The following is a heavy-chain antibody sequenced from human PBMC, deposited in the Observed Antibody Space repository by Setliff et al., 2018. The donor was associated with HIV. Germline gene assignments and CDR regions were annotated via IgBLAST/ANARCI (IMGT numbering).Heavy chain of an antibody. CDR1: GGSIRNEDYF. CDR2: FYTSGST. Sequence: LSLTCTVSGGSIRNEDYFWSWIRQPAGKGLEWIGRFYTSGSTNYNPPFKSRVTISEGTSENQFSLKLTSVTAADTTIYYCARGGGRVVRGLIGMYYFDYWGQGILVTVSS. V-gene: IGHV4-61*02. J-gene: IGHJ4*02. D-gene: IGHD3-10*01. CDR3: ARGGGRVVRGLIGMYYFDY.